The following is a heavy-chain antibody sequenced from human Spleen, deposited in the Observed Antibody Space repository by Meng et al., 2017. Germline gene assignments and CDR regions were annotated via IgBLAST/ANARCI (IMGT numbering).Heavy chain of an antibody. J-gene: IGHJ4*02. D-gene: IGHD1-26*01. V-gene: IGHV3-64*01. CDR2: ISSNGGNT. Sequence: GESLKISCAASGFTFSSYAMHWVRQAPGKGLEYVSVISSNGGNTYYANSVKGRFTISRDNSKNTLYLQMNSLRAEDTAVYYCARDPPTGRATTFGYFDYWGQGTLVTVSS. CDR3: ARDPPTGRATTFGYFDY. CDR1: GFTFSSYA.